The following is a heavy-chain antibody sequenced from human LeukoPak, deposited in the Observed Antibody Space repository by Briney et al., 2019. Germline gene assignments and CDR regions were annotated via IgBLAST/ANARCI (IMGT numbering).Heavy chain of an antibody. D-gene: IGHD3-3*01. V-gene: IGHV3-64*01. CDR1: GFTFSSYA. CDR3: ARAPALRFLEYYYYYMDV. J-gene: IGHJ6*03. CDR2: ISSNGGST. Sequence: GGSLRLSCAASGFTFSSYAMHWVRQAPGKGLEYVSAISSNGGSTYYANSVKGRFTISRDNAKYSLYLQMNSLRAEDTAVYYCARAPALRFLEYYYYYMDVWGTGTTVTVSS.